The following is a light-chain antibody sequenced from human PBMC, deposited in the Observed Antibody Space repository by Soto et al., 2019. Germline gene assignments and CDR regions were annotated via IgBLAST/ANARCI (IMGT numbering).Light chain of an antibody. CDR3: QQTISFPLT. Sequence: DIRLTQSPSSVSASVGDRVTITCRASQGISSWLTWYQQIPGKAPKLLIYAASTLQSGVPSRFSGSGSGTDFTLTIISLQPEDFATYYCQQTISFPLTFGGGTKVEIK. J-gene: IGKJ4*01. CDR1: QGISSW. V-gene: IGKV1-12*01. CDR2: AAS.